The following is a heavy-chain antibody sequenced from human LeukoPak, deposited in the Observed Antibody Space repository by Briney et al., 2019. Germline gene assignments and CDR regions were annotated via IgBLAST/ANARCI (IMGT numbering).Heavy chain of an antibody. V-gene: IGHV3-23*01. CDR2: ISGSGGST. CDR1: GFTFSNYT. D-gene: IGHD3-22*01. Sequence: GGSLRLSCAASGFTFSNYTMNWVRQAPGKGLEWVSTISGSGGSTYSTDSVKGRFTISRDNSKNTLYLQMNSLRAEDTAVYYCARLGGSYFYDSSGYPDYWGQGTLVTVSS. J-gene: IGHJ4*02. CDR3: ARLGGSYFYDSSGYPDY.